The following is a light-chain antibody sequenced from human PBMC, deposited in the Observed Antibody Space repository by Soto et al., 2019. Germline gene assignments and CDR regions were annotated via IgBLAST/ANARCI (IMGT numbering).Light chain of an antibody. J-gene: IGKJ1*01. CDR3: HQYENWPQT. Sequence: DIQMTQSPSSLSASVGDRVTITCQASQDISHYLNWCQQKPGKAPKLLIYDAFNLETGVPARFSGSGSGTEFTLTISSLQSEDFALYYCHQYENWPQTFGQGTKVDIK. CDR1: QDISHY. V-gene: IGKV1-33*01. CDR2: DAF.